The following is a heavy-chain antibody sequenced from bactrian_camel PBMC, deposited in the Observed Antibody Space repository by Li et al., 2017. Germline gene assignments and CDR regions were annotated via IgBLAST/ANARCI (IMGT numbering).Heavy chain of an antibody. CDR2: ISGGTT. D-gene: IGHD1*01. CDR1: GFPFGSYD. CDR3: NGRFGTDDSLYDY. Sequence: VQLVESGGSLVGPGGSLRLSCAASGFPFGSYDITWVRQAPGKGFEWVSSISGGTTYYADSVKGRFAISRDNAKNTLWLQMNNLKSGDTARYYCNGRFGTDDSLYDYWGQGTQVTVS. V-gene: IGHV3S40*01. J-gene: IGHJ4*01.